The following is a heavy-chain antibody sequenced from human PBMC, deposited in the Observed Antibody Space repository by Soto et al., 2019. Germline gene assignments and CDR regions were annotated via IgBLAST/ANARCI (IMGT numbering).Heavy chain of an antibody. V-gene: IGHV3-9*01. CDR1: GFSFDDYA. CDR3: AKDVSDNYWQYFDK. D-gene: IGHD1-1*01. CDR2: ISWNKGSI. J-gene: IGHJ4*01. Sequence: GGSLRLSCAASGFSFDDYAMHWVRQAPGKGLEWVSGISWNKGSIGYADSVKGRFTISRDNAKKSLYQQMNSLRAEDADMYYCAKDVSDNYWQYFDKWGHGTLVTVSS.